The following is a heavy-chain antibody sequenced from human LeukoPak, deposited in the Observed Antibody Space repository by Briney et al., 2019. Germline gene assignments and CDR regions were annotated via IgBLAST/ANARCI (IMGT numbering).Heavy chain of an antibody. Sequence: SVKVSCKASGGTFSSYAISWVRQAPGQGLEWMGGIIPIFGTANYAQKFQGRVTITTDESTSTAYMELSSLRSEDTAVYYCASVARAIVVEPYFDYWGQGTLVTVSS. V-gene: IGHV1-69*05. D-gene: IGHD2-2*01. CDR1: GGTFSSYA. CDR3: ASVARAIVVEPYFDY. J-gene: IGHJ4*02. CDR2: IIPIFGTA.